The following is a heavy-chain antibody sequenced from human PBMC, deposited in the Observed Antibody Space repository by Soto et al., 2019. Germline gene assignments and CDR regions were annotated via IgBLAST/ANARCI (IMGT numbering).Heavy chain of an antibody. J-gene: IGHJ6*03. CDR1: GFTFSSYS. V-gene: IGHV3-21*01. CDR3: ARDHIVVVPAATTYDYYYYMDV. Sequence: EVQLVESGGGLVKPGGSLRLSCAASGFTFSSYSMNWVRQAPGKGLEWVSSISSSSSYIYYADSVKGRFTISRDNAKNSLYLQMNSLRAEDTAVYYCARDHIVVVPAATTYDYYYYMDVWGKGTTVTVSS. D-gene: IGHD2-2*01. CDR2: ISSSSSYI.